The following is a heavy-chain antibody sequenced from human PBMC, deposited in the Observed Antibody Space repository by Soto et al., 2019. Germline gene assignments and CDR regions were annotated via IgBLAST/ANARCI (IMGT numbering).Heavy chain of an antibody. D-gene: IGHD1-7*01. Sequence: GWSLRLSCQSSVFNFVNYGMHWVRQAPGKGLEWVAVITYDGSFQYYADSVKGRFTISRDNSKNTLSLHLNTLKPEDTAVYHCAKDRVGGTFYTPLAFWGQGTLVTVSS. CDR3: AKDRVGGTFYTPLAF. CDR2: ITYDGSFQ. V-gene: IGHV3-30*18. J-gene: IGHJ4*02. CDR1: VFNFVNYG.